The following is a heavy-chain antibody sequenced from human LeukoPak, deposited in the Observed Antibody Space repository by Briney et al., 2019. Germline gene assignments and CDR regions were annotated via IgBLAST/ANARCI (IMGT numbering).Heavy chain of an antibody. CDR1: GYTFTGYY. D-gene: IGHD3-9*01. J-gene: IGHJ4*02. Sequence: GASVKVSCKASGYTFTGYYMHWVRQAPGQGLEWMGWINPNSGGTNYAQKFQGRVTMTRDTSISTAYMELSRLRSDDTAVYYCARSSYYDILTGYYPLYYFDYWGQGTLVTVSS. CDR2: INPNSGGT. CDR3: ARSSYYDILTGYYPLYYFDY. V-gene: IGHV1-2*02.